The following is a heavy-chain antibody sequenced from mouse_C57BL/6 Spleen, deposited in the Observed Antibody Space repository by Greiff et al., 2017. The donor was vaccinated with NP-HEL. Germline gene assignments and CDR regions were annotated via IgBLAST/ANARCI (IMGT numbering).Heavy chain of an antibody. CDR3: ARGGYDYRFAY. D-gene: IGHD2-4*01. CDR2: ISGGGGNT. CDR1: GFTFSSYT. J-gene: IGHJ3*01. Sequence: EVKLMESGGGLVKPGGSLKLSCAASGFTFSSYTMSWVRQTPEKRLEWVATISGGGGNTYYPDSVKGRFTISRDNAKNTLYLQMSSLRSEDTALYYCARGGYDYRFAYWGQGTLVTVSA. V-gene: IGHV5-9*01.